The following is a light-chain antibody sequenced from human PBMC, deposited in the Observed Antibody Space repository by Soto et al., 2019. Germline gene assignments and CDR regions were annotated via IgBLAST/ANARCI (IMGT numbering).Light chain of an antibody. CDR2: GAS. J-gene: IGKJ2*01. CDR3: QQDDTSPYT. V-gene: IGKV3-20*01. CDR1: HSIHSSF. Sequence: EVVLTQSPGTLSLSPGERASLSCRASHSIHSSFLAWYQQKPGQAPRLLIYGASSRATDIPDRFSGGGSGTDFTLTGSRLEPEDFAVYYGQQDDTSPYTFGQGTKLEI.